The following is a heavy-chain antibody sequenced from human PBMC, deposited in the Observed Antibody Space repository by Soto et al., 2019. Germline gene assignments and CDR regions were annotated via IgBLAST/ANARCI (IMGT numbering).Heavy chain of an antibody. J-gene: IGHJ4*02. CDR2: IYHSGST. CDR1: GGCLRRSNR. V-gene: IGHV4-4*02. D-gene: IGHD3-22*01. Sequence: LYLTRVASGGCLRRSNRWSCVLQPPGKGLEWIGEIYHSGSTNYNPSLKSRVTISVDKSKNQFSLKLSSVTAADTAVYYCARDLRYYDSSGYYPFDYWGQGTLVTVS. CDR3: ARDLRYYDSSGYYPFDY.